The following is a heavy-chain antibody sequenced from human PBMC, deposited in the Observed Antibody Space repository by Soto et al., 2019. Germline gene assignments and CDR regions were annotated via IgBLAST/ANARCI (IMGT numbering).Heavy chain of an antibody. CDR3: ARITRPDSGALYYFDY. D-gene: IGHD6-25*01. Sequence: QVQLQESGPGLVKPSETLSLTCTFSGGSISGYYCSWVRQPPGKGLEFIGYIRHTESTNYNPSLKSRVTISLDTSKNHCSLKLTSVTAADTAVYFCARITRPDSGALYYFDYWGQGILVTVSS. CDR2: IRHTEST. J-gene: IGHJ4*02. CDR1: GGSISGYY. V-gene: IGHV4-59*01.